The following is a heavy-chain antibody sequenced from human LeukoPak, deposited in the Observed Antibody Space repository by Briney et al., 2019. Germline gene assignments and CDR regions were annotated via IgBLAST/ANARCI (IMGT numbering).Heavy chain of an antibody. CDR3: AKHYVTLRGPKGRDAFDI. CDR2: ISSSGSTI. V-gene: IGHV3-48*03. Sequence: GGSLRLSCAASGFTFSSYEMNWVRQAPGKGLEWVSYISSSGSTIYYADSVKGRFTISRDNAKNSLYLQMNSLRAEDTAVYYCAKHYVTLRGPKGRDAFDIWGQGTMVTVSS. J-gene: IGHJ3*02. CDR1: GFTFSSYE. D-gene: IGHD3-16*01.